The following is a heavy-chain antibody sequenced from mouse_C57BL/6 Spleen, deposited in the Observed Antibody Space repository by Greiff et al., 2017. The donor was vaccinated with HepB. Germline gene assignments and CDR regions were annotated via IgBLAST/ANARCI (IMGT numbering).Heavy chain of an antibody. V-gene: IGHV5-6*02. Sequence: EVMLVESGGDLVKPGGSLKLSCAASGFTFSSYGMSWVRQTPDKRLEWVATISSGGSYTYYPDSVKGRFTISRDNAKNTLYLQMSSLKSEDTAMYYCARGGPYYFDYWGQGTTLTVSS. CDR2: ISSGGSYT. J-gene: IGHJ2*01. CDR1: GFTFSSYG. D-gene: IGHD3-3*01. CDR3: ARGGPYYFDY.